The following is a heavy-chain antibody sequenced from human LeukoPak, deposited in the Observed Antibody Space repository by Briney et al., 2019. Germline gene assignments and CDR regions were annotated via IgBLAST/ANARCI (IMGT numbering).Heavy chain of an antibody. D-gene: IGHD5/OR15-5a*01. CDR1: GFTFSSYN. V-gene: IGHV3-21*04. J-gene: IGHJ6*03. Sequence: GGSLRLSCAASGFTFSSYNMNWVRQAPGKGPEWVSSITSSSSYIYYADSVKGRFTISRDNAKNSLYLQMNSLRAEDTALYYCARVYELRQEDYYYYYMDVWGKGTTVTVSS. CDR2: ITSSSSYI. CDR3: ARVYELRQEDYYYYYMDV.